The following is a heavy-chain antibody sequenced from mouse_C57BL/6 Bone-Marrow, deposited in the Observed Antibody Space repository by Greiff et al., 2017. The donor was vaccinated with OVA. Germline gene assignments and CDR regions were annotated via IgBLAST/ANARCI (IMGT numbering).Heavy chain of an antibody. D-gene: IGHD2-5*01. J-gene: IGHJ4*01. CDR2: SRNKANDYTT. V-gene: IGHV7-1*01. CDR3: ARDDYSNSMDY. Sequence: EVQGVESGGGLVQPGRSLRLSCAPSGFTFSDFYMEWVRQAPGKGLEWIAASRNKANDYTTEYSASVKGRFIVSRDTSQSILYLQMNALRAEDTAIYYCARDDYSNSMDYWGQGTSVTVSS. CDR1: GFTFSDFY.